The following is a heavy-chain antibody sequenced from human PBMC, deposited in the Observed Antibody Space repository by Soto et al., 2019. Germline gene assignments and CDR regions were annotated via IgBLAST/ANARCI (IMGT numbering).Heavy chain of an antibody. CDR3: AKATGTRPYGMDV. CDR1: GFTFSSYG. V-gene: IGHV3-30*18. D-gene: IGHD1-1*01. CDR2: ISYDGSNK. J-gene: IGHJ6*02. Sequence: GGSLRLSCAASGFTFSSYGMHWVRQAPGKGLEWVAVISYDGSNKYYADSVKDRFTISRDNSKNTLYLQMNSLRAEDTAVYYCAKATGTRPYGMDVWGQGTTVTVSS.